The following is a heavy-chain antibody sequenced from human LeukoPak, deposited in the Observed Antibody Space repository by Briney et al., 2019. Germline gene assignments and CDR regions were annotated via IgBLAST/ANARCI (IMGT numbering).Heavy chain of an antibody. D-gene: IGHD6-19*01. V-gene: IGHV4-59*08. CDR3: ARGYSSGWSGFDP. Sequence: NPSETLSLTCTVSSGSISSYYWSWIRQPPGKGLEWIGYIYYSGSTNYNPSLKSRVTISVDTSKNQFSLKLSSVTAADTAVYYCARGYSSGWSGFDPWGQGTLVTVSS. CDR1: SGSISSYY. CDR2: IYYSGST. J-gene: IGHJ5*02.